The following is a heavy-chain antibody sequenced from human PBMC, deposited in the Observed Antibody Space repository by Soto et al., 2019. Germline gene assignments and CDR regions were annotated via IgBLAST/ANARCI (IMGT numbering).Heavy chain of an antibody. V-gene: IGHV3-53*01. D-gene: IGHD1-26*01. CDR3: ARDLSGSYVY. CDR1: GFTVSDNY. J-gene: IGHJ4*02. CDR2: IYSGGNT. Sequence: LRLSCAASGFTVSDNYMSLVRQAPGKGLEWVSIIYSGGNTYYADSVKGRFTISRDNSKNTLYLQMNSLRAEDTAVYYCARDLSGSYVYWGQGTLVTVSS.